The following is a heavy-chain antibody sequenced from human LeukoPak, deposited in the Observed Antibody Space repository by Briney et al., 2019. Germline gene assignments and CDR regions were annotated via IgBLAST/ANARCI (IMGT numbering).Heavy chain of an antibody. J-gene: IGHJ4*02. CDR2: IYYSGST. V-gene: IGHV4-59*01. CDR3: ARESCSGGSCIDY. Sequence: SETLSLTCTVSGGSIRSYYWGWIRQPPGKGLEWIGYIYYSGSTNYNPSLKSRVTISIDTSNNQFSLKLSSLTAADTAMYYCARESCSGGSCIDYWGQGTLVTVSS. D-gene: IGHD2-15*01. CDR1: GGSIRSYY.